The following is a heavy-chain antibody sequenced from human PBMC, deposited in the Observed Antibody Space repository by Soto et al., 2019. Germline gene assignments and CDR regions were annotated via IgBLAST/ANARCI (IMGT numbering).Heavy chain of an antibody. CDR3: AKRFLKTRPAYYSIDL. J-gene: IGHJ5*02. Sequence: PGGSLRLSCAASGFTFSSYAMTWVRQAPGKGLEWVSSVNAGGDRTYYADSVKGRFTISRDNSKNTLYLQMNNLSAEDTAVYFCAKRFLKTRPAYYSIDLWGPGTLGTRSS. V-gene: IGHV3-23*01. CDR2: VNAGGDRT. CDR1: GFTFSSYA. D-gene: IGHD3-3*01.